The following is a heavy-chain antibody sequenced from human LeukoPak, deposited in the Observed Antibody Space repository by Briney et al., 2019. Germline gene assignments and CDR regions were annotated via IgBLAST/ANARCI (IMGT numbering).Heavy chain of an antibody. V-gene: IGHV1-69*04. CDR2: IIPILGIA. J-gene: IGHJ4*02. CDR1: GGTFSSYA. D-gene: IGHD4-17*01. Sequence: ASVKVSCKASGGTFSSYAISWVRQAPGQGLEWMGRIIPILGIANYAQKLQGRVTMTTDTSTSTAYMELRSLRSDDTAVYYCARANYGDYGVDYWGQGTLVTVSS. CDR3: ARANYGDYGVDY.